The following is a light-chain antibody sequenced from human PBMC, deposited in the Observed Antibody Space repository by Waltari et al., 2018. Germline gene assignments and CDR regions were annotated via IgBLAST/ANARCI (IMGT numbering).Light chain of an antibody. J-gene: IGKJ1*01. V-gene: IGKV4-1*01. CDR1: QSVLYSSNNNNY. Sequence: DIVMTQSPDSLAVSLGERATINRKSSQSVLYSSNNNNYLAWYRQKPGQPPKLLFYWASNRASGVPDRFSGSGSGTDFTLTISSLQAEDVAVYYCQQYYTTPRTFGQGTTVEIQ. CDR2: WAS. CDR3: QQYYTTPRT.